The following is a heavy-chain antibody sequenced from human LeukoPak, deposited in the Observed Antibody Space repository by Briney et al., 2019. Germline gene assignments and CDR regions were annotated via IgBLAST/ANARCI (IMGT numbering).Heavy chain of an antibody. Sequence: SETLSLTCTVSGVSIRSNYWIWIRQPPGKGLEWIGYVFYSGYTTYNPSLKSRVTISVDTSKNQFSLKLRSVTAADTAVYYCAADTAMVTGYFDLWGRGTLVTVSS. CDR1: GVSIRSNY. CDR3: AADTAMVTGYFDL. CDR2: VFYSGYT. D-gene: IGHD5-18*01. V-gene: IGHV4-59*01. J-gene: IGHJ2*01.